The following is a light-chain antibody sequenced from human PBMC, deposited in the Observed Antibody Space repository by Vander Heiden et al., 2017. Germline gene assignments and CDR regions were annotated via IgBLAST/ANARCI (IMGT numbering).Light chain of an antibody. J-gene: IGLJ1*01. CDR1: HIGSTT. CDR2: RDN. Sequence: ILCRGNHIGSTTAHWYHQQPGQAPVAVIYRDNNRPAGIPERFSGSNSGNTATLTISRAQDGDEADYYCQVWDSSTDVFGTGTKVTVL. CDR3: QVWDSSTDV. V-gene: IGLV3-9*01.